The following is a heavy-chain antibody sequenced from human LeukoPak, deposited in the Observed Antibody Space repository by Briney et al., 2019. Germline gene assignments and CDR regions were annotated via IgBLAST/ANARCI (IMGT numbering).Heavy chain of an antibody. V-gene: IGHV1-46*01. CDR3: ASGYKTVSVFDH. J-gene: IGHJ4*02. D-gene: IGHD5-24*01. CDR1: GYAFTAYY. Sequence: ASVKVSCKASGYAFTAYYLHWVRQAPGQGLVWMGLINPSGGGTRYAQKFQGRVTMTRDTSTSTVYMELSSLRSEDTAVYYCASGYKTVSVFDHWGQGTLVTVSS. CDR2: INPSGGGT.